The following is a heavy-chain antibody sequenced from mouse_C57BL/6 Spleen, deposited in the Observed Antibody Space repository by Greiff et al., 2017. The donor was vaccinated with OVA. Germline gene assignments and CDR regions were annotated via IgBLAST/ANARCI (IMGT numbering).Heavy chain of an antibody. D-gene: IGHD2-3*01. CDR2: IRSGSSTI. J-gene: IGHJ2*01. CDR3: ARWCSYDGYLVDY. V-gene: IGHV5-17*01. CDR1: GFTISDYG. Sequence: EVQLVESGGGLVKPGGSLKLSCAVSGFTISDYGMHWGRQAPERGLAGVAYIRSGSSTIYYADTVKGRFTIPIDNTKNTLFLQITRLCSEDTAMYSCARWCSYDGYLVDYWGQGTTLTVSS.